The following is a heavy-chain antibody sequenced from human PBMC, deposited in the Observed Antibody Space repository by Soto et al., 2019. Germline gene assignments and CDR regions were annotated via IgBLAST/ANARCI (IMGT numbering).Heavy chain of an antibody. CDR3: ARASITMVRGVIKGGAFDI. V-gene: IGHV1-69*01. Sequence: QVQLVQSGAEVKKPGSSVKVSCKASGGTFSSYAISWVRQAPGQGLEWMGGIIPIFGTANYAQKFQGSVTITADEPTIAANIEISSLRSEDTVMYYCARASITMVRGVIKGGAFDIWGQGTMVTVSS. CDR2: IIPIFGTA. CDR1: GGTFSSYA. J-gene: IGHJ3*02. D-gene: IGHD3-10*01.